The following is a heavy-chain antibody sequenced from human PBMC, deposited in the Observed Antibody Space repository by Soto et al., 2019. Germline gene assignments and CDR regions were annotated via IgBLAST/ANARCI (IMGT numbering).Heavy chain of an antibody. V-gene: IGHV4-59*12. CDR2: IYYSGST. D-gene: IGHD1-1*01. CDR1: GGPISRYY. Sequence: PSETLSLPRTGSGGPISRYYWGLIRQPPGKGLEWIGYIYYSGSTNYNPSLKSRVTISVDTSNNQFSLQLNSVTPEDTAIYFCGRGTFASGVDCRGQGTLVTVSS. CDR3: GRGTFASGVDC. J-gene: IGHJ4*02.